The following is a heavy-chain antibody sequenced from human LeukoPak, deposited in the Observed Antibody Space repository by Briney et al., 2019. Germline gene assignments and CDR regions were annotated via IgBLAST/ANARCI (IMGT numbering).Heavy chain of an antibody. Sequence: SETLSLTCGVYGGSFSGYYWSWIRQPPGKGLEWIGEINHSGSTNYNPSLKSRVTISVDTSKNQFSLKLSSVTAADTAVYYCARHRRDYYGSGRMYYFDYWGQGTLVTVSS. D-gene: IGHD3-10*01. J-gene: IGHJ4*02. CDR2: INHSGST. CDR1: GGSFSGYY. V-gene: IGHV4-34*01. CDR3: ARHRRDYYGSGRMYYFDY.